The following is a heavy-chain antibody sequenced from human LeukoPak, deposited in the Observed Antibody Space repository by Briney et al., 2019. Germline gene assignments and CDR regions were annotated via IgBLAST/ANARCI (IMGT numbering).Heavy chain of an antibody. D-gene: IGHD4-17*01. CDR1: GFTFSSYA. Sequence: GGSLRLSCAASGFTFSSYAMSWVRQAPGKGLEWVSAISGSGGSTYYADSVKGRFTISRDNSKNTLYLQMNSLRAEDTAVYYCAKAPIYGDYVTVWYFDLWGRGTLVTVSS. CDR3: AKAPIYGDYVTVWYFDL. V-gene: IGHV3-23*01. J-gene: IGHJ2*01. CDR2: ISGSGGST.